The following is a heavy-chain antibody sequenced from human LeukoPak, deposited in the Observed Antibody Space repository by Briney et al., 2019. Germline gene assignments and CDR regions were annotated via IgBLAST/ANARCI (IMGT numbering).Heavy chain of an antibody. CDR1: GGTFSSYA. Sequence: SVKVSCKASGGTFSSYAISWVRQAPGQGLEWMGRIIPILGIANYAQKFQGRVTITADKSTSTAYMELSSLRSEDTAVYYCARPIAVAGTDYHGMDVWGQGTTVTVSS. CDR3: ARPIAVAGTDYHGMDV. J-gene: IGHJ6*02. CDR2: IIPILGIA. V-gene: IGHV1-69*04. D-gene: IGHD6-19*01.